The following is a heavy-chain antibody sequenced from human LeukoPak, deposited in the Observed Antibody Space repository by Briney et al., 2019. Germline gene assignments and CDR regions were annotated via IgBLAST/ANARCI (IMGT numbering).Heavy chain of an antibody. J-gene: IGHJ3*02. V-gene: IGHV1-3*01. D-gene: IGHD6-6*01. Sequence: RASVKVSCKASGYTFTSYAMHWVRQAPGQRLEWMGWINAGNGNTKYSQEFQGRVTMTRDTSISTAYMELSRLRSDDTAVYYCARSAAARPFDIWGQGTMVTVSS. CDR2: INAGNGNT. CDR1: GYTFTSYA. CDR3: ARSAAARPFDI.